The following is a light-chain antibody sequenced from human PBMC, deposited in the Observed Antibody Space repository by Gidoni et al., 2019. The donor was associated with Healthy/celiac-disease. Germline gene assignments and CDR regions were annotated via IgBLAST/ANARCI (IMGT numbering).Light chain of an antibody. CDR2: DAS. V-gene: IGKV3-11*01. Sequence: DIVLTQSPATLSLSPGERATLSCRASQSVSSYLAWYQQKPGQAPRLLIYDASNRATGIPARFSGSGSGTYFTLTISSLEPEDFAVYYCQQRSNWSWTFGQGTKVEIK. CDR3: QQRSNWSWT. J-gene: IGKJ1*01. CDR1: QSVSSY.